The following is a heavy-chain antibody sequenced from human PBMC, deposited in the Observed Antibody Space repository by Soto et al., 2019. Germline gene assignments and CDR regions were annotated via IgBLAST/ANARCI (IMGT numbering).Heavy chain of an antibody. D-gene: IGHD3-9*01. CDR2: IYYSGST. CDR1: GGSISSGGYY. J-gene: IGHJ6*02. CDR3: ARDRTLDSPYYYYYGMDV. V-gene: IGHV4-31*03. Sequence: SETLSLTCTVSGGSISSGGYYWSWIRQHPGKGLEWIGYIYYSGSTYYNPSLESRVTISVDTSKNQFSLKLSSVTAADTAVYYCARDRTLDSPYYYYYGMDVWGQGTTVTVSS.